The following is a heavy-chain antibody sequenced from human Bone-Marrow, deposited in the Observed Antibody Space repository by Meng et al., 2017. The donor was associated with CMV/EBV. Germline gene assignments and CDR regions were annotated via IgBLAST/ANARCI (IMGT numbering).Heavy chain of an antibody. CDR1: GFTFEDYG. CDR3: AKSGVAILNY. J-gene: IGHJ4*02. Sequence: GGSLRLSCAASGFTFEDYGMSWVRQTPGKGLEWVSGINWTGVSSGYAHSVKGRFTISRDNSKNTLYLQMNSLRAEDTAVYYCAKSGVAILNYWGQGTLVTVSS. D-gene: IGHD2-21*01. CDR2: INWTGVSS. V-gene: IGHV3-20*04.